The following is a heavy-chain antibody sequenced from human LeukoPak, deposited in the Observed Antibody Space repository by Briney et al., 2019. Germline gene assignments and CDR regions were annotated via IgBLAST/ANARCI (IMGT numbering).Heavy chain of an antibody. CDR3: ARDLNCGGDCFPDY. CDR2: IIPILGIV. D-gene: IGHD2-21*02. CDR1: GGTFSSYA. Sequence: EASVKVSCKASGGTFSSYAISWVRQAPGQGLEWMGRIIPILGIVNYAQKFQGRVTITADKSTSTAYMELSSLRSGDTAVYYCARDLNCGGDCFPDYWGQGTLVSVSS. V-gene: IGHV1-69*04. J-gene: IGHJ4*02.